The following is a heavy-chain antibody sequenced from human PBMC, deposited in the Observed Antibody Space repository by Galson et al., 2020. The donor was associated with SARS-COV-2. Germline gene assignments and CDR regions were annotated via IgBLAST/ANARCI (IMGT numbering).Heavy chain of an antibody. D-gene: IGHD3-10*01. CDR3: ARPASGSYFDAFDI. CDR2: ISYDGSNK. J-gene: IGHJ3*02. Sequence: GGPLRPSCAASGFTFRSYAMHWVRQAPGKGLEWVAVISYDGSNKYYADPVKGRSTISRDNSKNTLYLQMNSLRAEDTAVYYCARPASGSYFDAFDIWGQGTMVTVSS. V-gene: IGHV3-30*04. CDR1: GFTFRSYA.